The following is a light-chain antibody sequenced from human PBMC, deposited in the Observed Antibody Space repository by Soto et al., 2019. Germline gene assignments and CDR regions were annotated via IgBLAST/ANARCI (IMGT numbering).Light chain of an antibody. CDR1: QSVFYSSDNKNY. V-gene: IGKV4-1*01. J-gene: IGKJ1*01. Sequence: DIVMTQSPDSLAVSLGERATINCKSSQSVFYSSDNKNYLAWYQQKPGQPPKLLIYWASTRESGVPDRFSGSGSGTDFNLTISSLQAEDVAVYYCQQCYSLPRTFGQGTKVEIK. CDR2: WAS. CDR3: QQCYSLPRT.